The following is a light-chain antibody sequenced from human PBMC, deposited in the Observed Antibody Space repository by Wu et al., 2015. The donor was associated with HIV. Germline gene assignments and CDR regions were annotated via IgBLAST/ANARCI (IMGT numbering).Light chain of an antibody. V-gene: IGKV3-20*01. CDR2: GAS. Sequence: EIVLTQSPGTLSLSAGERVTLSCRASQTVSGNYLAWYQQKSGQAPRLLIYGASSRATGIPDRFSGSGSGTDFTLTINSLQPDDFATYYCQQYNSYSFGQGTKVEIK. J-gene: IGKJ1*01. CDR3: QQYNSYS. CDR1: QTVSGNY.